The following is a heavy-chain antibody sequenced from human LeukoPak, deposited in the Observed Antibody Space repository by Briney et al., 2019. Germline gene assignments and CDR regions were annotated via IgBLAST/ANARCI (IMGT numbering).Heavy chain of an antibody. CDR1: GYTFTSYG. D-gene: IGHD2-15*01. CDR2: INPNSGGT. J-gene: IGHJ6*02. CDR3: ARAEYCSGGSCLAHDYYYGMDV. Sequence: ASVKVSCKASGYTFTSYGISWVRQAPGQGLEWMGWINPNSGGTNYAQKFQGWVTMTRDTSISTAYMELSRLRSDDTAVYYCARAEYCSGGSCLAHDYYYGMDVWGQGTTVTVSS. V-gene: IGHV1-2*04.